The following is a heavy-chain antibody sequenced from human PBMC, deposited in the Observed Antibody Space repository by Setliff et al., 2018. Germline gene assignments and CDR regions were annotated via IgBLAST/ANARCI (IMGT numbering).Heavy chain of an antibody. V-gene: IGHV1-2*06. J-gene: IGHJ3*02. D-gene: IGHD3-10*01. CDR2: VNPKNGGI. CDR3: ARPRSNYNRGAFSI. CDR1: GYSFIDYY. Sequence: ASVKVSCKASGYSFIDYYIHWVRQAPGQGPEWMGRVNPKNGGILYSQKFEGRVSMTGDRTISTVYMDLRSLTFDDTAVYYCARPRSNYNRGAFSIWSQGTMVTVSS.